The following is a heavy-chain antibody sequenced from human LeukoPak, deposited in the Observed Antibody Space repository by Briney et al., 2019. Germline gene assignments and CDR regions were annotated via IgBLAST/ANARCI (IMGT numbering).Heavy chain of an antibody. D-gene: IGHD6-19*01. CDR2: IYYSGST. V-gene: IGHV4-59*01. Sequence: PSETLSLTCTVSGGSISSYYWSWIRQPPGKGLEWIGYIYYSGSTNYNPSLKSRVTISVDTSKNQFSLKLSSVTAADTAVYYCARSGVAEYAFYIWGQGTMVTVSS. CDR3: ARSGVAEYAFYI. J-gene: IGHJ3*02. CDR1: GGSISSYY.